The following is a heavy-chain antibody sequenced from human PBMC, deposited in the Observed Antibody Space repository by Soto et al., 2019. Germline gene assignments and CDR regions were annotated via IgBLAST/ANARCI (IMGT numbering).Heavy chain of an antibody. CDR3: ARNYGSFDY. Sequence: QVQLVESGGGVVQRGRSLRLSCAASGFTFSSYAMHWVRQAPGKGLEWVAVISYDGSNKYYADSVKGRFTISRDNSKNTLYLQMNSLRAEDTAVYYCARNYGSFDYWGQGTLVTVSS. V-gene: IGHV3-30-3*01. J-gene: IGHJ4*02. D-gene: IGHD4-17*01. CDR1: GFTFSSYA. CDR2: ISYDGSNK.